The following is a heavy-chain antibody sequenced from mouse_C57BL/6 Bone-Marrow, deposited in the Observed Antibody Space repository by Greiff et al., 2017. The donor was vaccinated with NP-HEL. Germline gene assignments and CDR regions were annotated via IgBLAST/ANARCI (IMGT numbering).Heavy chain of an antibody. CDR3: ATSRGGVVANYFDY. CDR1: GFTFSSYA. CDR2: ISDGGSYP. J-gene: IGHJ2*01. D-gene: IGHD1-1*01. Sequence: EVKVEESGGGLVKPGGSLKLSCAASGFTFSSYAMSWVRQTPEKRLEWVAPISDGGSYPYYPDNVKGRFTISRDNAKNHRYLQMSHLKSEDTALYYCATSRGGVVANYFDYWGQGTTLTVSS. V-gene: IGHV5-4*03.